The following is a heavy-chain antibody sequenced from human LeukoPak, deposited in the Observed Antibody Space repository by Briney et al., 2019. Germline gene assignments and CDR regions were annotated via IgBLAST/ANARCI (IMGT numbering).Heavy chain of an antibody. Sequence: GGSLRLSCAASGFTFSTFAMSWVRQAPGKGLEWVSAIFGNGRTTYYADSVKARFTISRDNSKNTLYLQMNSLRAEDTAVYYCARGRYDWNDVGYFDYWGQGTLVSVSS. CDR2: IFGNGRTT. CDR3: ARGRYDWNDVGYFDY. V-gene: IGHV3-23*01. CDR1: GFTFSTFA. J-gene: IGHJ4*02. D-gene: IGHD1-1*01.